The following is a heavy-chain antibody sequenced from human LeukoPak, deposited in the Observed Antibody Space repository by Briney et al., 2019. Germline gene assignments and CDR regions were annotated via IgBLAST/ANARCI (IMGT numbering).Heavy chain of an antibody. CDR2: IRYDGSNK. CDR3: ANPGYCSSTSCYSRHAFDI. J-gene: IGHJ3*02. V-gene: IGHV3-30*02. Sequence: GGSLRLSCAASGFTFSSYGMHWVRQAPGKGLEWVAFIRYDGSNKYYADSVKGRFTISRDNSKNTLYLQMNSLRAGDTAVYYCANPGYCSSTSCYSRHAFDIWGQGTMVTGSS. D-gene: IGHD2-2*03. CDR1: GFTFSSYG.